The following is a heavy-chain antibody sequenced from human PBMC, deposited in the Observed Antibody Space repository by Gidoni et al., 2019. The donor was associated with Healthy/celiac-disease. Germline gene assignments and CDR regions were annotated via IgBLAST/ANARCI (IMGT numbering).Heavy chain of an antibody. J-gene: IGHJ4*02. CDR1: GFTFRDYY. CDR2: ISSSGSTI. D-gene: IGHD6-13*01. CDR3: AREISGGIAGANCFDY. Sequence: QVHLVESGGGLVKPGVSLRLSFSASGFTFRDYYMSWIRQAPGKGLEWVSYISSSGSTIDYADSVKGRFTIARDNAKNSLYLQMNSLRAEDTAVYYCAREISGGIAGANCFDYWGQGTLVTVSS. V-gene: IGHV3-11*01.